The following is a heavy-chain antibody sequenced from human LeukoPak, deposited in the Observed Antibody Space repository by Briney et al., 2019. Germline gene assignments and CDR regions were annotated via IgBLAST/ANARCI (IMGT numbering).Heavy chain of an antibody. CDR3: AKDLDSSSSWGNY. CDR2: IIGSGGST. Sequence: TGGSLRLSCAASGFTFSSYAMSWVRQAPGKGLEWVSAIIGSGGSTYYADSVKGRFTISRDNSKNTLYLQMNSLRAEDTAVYYCAKDLDSSSSWGNYWGQGTLVTVSS. J-gene: IGHJ4*02. V-gene: IGHV3-23*01. CDR1: GFTFSSYA. D-gene: IGHD6-6*01.